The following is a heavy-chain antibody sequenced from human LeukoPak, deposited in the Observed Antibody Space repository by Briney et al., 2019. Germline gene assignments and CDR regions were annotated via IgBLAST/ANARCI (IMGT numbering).Heavy chain of an antibody. CDR3: ARAAQPGFDP. CDR2: ISSDSGTI. V-gene: IGHV3-48*01. CDR1: GLTFSTYS. J-gene: IGHJ5*02. D-gene: IGHD1-14*01. Sequence: GGSLRLSCGASGLTFSTYSMNWVRQAPGRGLEWVSYISSDSGTIYYADSVKGRFTISRDNAKNSLYLQMNSLRAEDTAVYYCARAAQPGFDPWGQGTLVAVSS.